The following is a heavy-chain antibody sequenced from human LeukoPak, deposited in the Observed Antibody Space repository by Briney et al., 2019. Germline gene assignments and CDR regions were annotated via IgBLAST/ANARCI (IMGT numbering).Heavy chain of an antibody. Sequence: GGSLRLSCEASGFTFSSRAMSWVRQAPGKGLEWVSAVSDSGGYTYYAGSVKGRFTISRDNSKSTLHLQMNSLRAEDTALYYCAKFHYDSSGPYNWFDTWGQGTLVTVSS. CDR1: GFTFSSRA. J-gene: IGHJ5*02. D-gene: IGHD3-22*01. V-gene: IGHV3-23*01. CDR3: AKFHYDSSGPYNWFDT. CDR2: VSDSGGYT.